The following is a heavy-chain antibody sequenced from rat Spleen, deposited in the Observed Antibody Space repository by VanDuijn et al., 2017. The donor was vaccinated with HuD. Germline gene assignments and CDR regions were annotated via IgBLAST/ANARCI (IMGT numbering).Heavy chain of an antibody. D-gene: IGHD4-3*01. CDR1: GFTFSDYY. J-gene: IGHJ3*01. Sequence: EVQLVESGGGLVQPGRSMKLSCAASGFTFSDYYMAWVRQAPKKGLEWVASISYEGSSTYYGDSVKGRFTISRDNAKSTLYLQMNSLRSEDTATYYCARSNAGASGNWFAYWGQGTLVTVSS. CDR2: ISYEGSST. V-gene: IGHV5-22*01. CDR3: ARSNAGASGNWFAY.